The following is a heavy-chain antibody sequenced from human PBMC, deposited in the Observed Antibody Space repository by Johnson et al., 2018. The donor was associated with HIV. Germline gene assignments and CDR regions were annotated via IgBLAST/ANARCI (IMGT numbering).Heavy chain of an antibody. CDR3: AKTGGGAALDS. CDR2: LGYDGTTA. V-gene: IGHV3-30*02. J-gene: IGHJ3*02. D-gene: IGHD3-16*01. Sequence: QVQLVESGGGVVQPGGSLRLSCAASGFTFSSYGMHWVRQAPGKGLEWVAILGYDGTTAFYADSVKGRFTISRDTSKNRLYLQMNSLRVDDTAVYYGAKTGGGAALDSWGQGTMVTVSS. CDR1: GFTFSSYG.